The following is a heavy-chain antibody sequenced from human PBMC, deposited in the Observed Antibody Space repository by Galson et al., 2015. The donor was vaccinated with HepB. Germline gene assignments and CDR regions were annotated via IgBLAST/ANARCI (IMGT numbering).Heavy chain of an antibody. CDR3: AKGMTVAGTEVGADY. D-gene: IGHD6-19*01. V-gene: IGHV3-23*01. CDR1: GFTFSSYA. CDR2: ISGSGGST. Sequence: SLRLSCAASGFTFSSYAMSRVRQAPGKGLEWVSAISGSGGSTYYADSVKGRFTISRDNSKNTLYLQMNSLRAEDTAVYYCAKGMTVAGTEVGADYWGQGTLVTVSS. J-gene: IGHJ4*02.